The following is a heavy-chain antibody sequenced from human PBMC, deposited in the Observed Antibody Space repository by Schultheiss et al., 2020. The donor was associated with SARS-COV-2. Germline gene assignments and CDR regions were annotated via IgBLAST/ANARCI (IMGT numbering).Heavy chain of an antibody. D-gene: IGHD3-10*01. V-gene: IGHV3-30*18. Sequence: GGSLRLCCAASGFTFSSYGMHWVRQAPGKGLEWVAVISYDGSNKYYADSVKGRFTISRDNSKNTLYVQMNSLRVEDTAVYYCAKADTMVRGIKNYYYGMDVWGQGTTVTVSS. CDR2: ISYDGSNK. CDR1: GFTFSSYG. CDR3: AKADTMVRGIKNYYYGMDV. J-gene: IGHJ6*02.